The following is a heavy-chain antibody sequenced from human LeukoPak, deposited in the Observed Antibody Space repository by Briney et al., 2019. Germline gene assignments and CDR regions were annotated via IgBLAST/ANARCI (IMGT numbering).Heavy chain of an antibody. CDR2: VSKSGGTM. CDR3: ATAVI. V-gene: IGHV3-48*03. CDR1: GFTFSSYE. Sequence: PGGSLRLSCEASGFTFSSYEMNWFRQAPGKGLEWVSYVSKSGGTMKNADSVKGRFTVSRDNAKNSLYLQMNSLPAEDTAVYYCATAVIRGRGTMVTVSS. J-gene: IGHJ3*02.